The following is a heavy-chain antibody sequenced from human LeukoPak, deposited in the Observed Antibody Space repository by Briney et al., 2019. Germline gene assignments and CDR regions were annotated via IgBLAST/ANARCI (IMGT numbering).Heavy chain of an antibody. CDR2: ISSSSSYI. J-gene: IGHJ5*02. D-gene: IGHD3-16*02. V-gene: IGHV3-21*01. CDR3: ASTAVYDYVWGSYRHNWFDP. CDR1: GFTFSSYS. Sequence: PGGPLRLSCAASGFTFSSYSMNWVRQAPGKGLEWVSSISSSSSYIYYADSVKGRFTISRDNAKNSLYLQMNSLRAEDTAVYYCASTAVYDYVWGSYRHNWFDPWGQGTLVTVSS.